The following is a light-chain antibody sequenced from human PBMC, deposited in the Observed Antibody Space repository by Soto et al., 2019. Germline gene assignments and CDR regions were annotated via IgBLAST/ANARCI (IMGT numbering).Light chain of an antibody. CDR2: DAS. CDR3: QQYLNLPPS. V-gene: IGKV1-33*01. CDR1: QDVSTF. Sequence: DIQMTQSPSFLSASVGDRVTITCQASQDVSTFLNWYQQKPGKAPKLLIYDASNLETGVPPRFSGSGSGTDFTLTISNLQSEEIATYYCQQYLNLPPSFGQGTKV. J-gene: IGKJ2*01.